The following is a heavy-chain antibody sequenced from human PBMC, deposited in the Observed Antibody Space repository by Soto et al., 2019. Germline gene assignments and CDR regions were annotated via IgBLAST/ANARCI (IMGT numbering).Heavy chain of an antibody. Sequence: QVQLVESGGGVVQPGRSLRLSCAASGFTFSSYGMHWVRQAPGKGLEWVAVIWYDGSNKYYADSVKGRFTISRDNSKNPLYLQMNSLRAEDTAVYYCARDARRVATSYNWFDPWGQGTLVTVSS. J-gene: IGHJ5*02. CDR1: GFTFSSYG. D-gene: IGHD5-12*01. CDR2: IWYDGSNK. CDR3: ARDARRVATSYNWFDP. V-gene: IGHV3-33*01.